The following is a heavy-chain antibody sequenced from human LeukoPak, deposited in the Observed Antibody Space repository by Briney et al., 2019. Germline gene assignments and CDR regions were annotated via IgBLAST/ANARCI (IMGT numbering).Heavy chain of an antibody. CDR3: AKVPKPRVGATAGYYFDY. CDR2: ISGSGGST. V-gene: IGHV3-23*01. CDR1: GFTFSSYA. J-gene: IGHJ4*02. Sequence: GGSLRLSCAASGFTFSSYAMSWVRQAPGKGLEWVSAISGSGGSTYYADSVKGRFTISRDNSKNTPYLQMNSLRAEDTAVYYCAKVPKPRVGATAGYYFDYWGQGTLVTVSS. D-gene: IGHD1-26*01.